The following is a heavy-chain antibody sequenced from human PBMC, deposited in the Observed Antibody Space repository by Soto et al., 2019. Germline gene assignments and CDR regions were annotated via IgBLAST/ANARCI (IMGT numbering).Heavy chain of an antibody. V-gene: IGHV1-69*02. CDR2: IIPILGIA. Sequence: QVQLVQSGAEVKKPGSSVKVSCKASGGTFSSYTITWVRQAPGQGLEWMGRIIPILGIANYAQKFQGRVTIPVDTATTTAYMELSSLRSEYTAVYYCARDDELAYCGGDCYSWGQGTLVTGSS. CDR1: GGTFSSYT. J-gene: IGHJ4*02. D-gene: IGHD2-21*01. CDR3: ARDDELAYCGGDCYS.